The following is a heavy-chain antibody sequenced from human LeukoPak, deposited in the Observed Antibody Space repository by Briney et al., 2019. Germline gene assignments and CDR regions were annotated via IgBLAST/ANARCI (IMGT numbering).Heavy chain of an antibody. J-gene: IGHJ4*02. CDR2: IYSGGTT. D-gene: IGHD4-17*01. CDR3: AEATVTRQGPMKFQKYYFDY. V-gene: IGHV3-53*01. CDR1: GFTVRSNY. Sequence: PGGSLRLSCAASGFTVRSNYMSWVRQAPGKGLDWVSLIYSGGTTYYADSVKGRFTISRDNSKNTLYLQMNSLRAEDTAVYYCAEATVTRQGPMKFQKYYFDYWGQGTLVTVSS.